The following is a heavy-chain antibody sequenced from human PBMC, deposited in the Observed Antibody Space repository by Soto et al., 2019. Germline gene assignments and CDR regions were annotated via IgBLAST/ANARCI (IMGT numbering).Heavy chain of an antibody. CDR1: GYIFSNFG. V-gene: IGHV1-18*01. J-gene: IGHJ6*02. CDR2: ISGYNDNT. Sequence: GPGVRKPGASVKVSCKAPGYIFSNFGIRWVRQAPGQGLEWMGWISGYNDNTNYAQKFQGRVRMTTDISTSTAYMELTTLRSEDTAVYYCAKDASSWFYYYYGMDVWGQGTTVTVSS. D-gene: IGHD2-2*01. CDR3: AKDASSWFYYYYGMDV.